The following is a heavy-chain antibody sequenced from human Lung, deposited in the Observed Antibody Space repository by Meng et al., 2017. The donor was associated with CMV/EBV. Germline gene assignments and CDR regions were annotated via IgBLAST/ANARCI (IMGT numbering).Heavy chain of an antibody. CDR1: PGPFSDTKYQ. J-gene: IGHJ4*02. V-gene: IGHV4-30-4*08. CDR2: IYYTGNT. CDR3: ARVGAVIGVDGDHFDY. D-gene: IGHD2-21*01. Sequence: LHQSGPERMKPIRSLPATCSGSPGPFSDTKYQRSPFSEAPRNRVKGIRNIYYTGNTSYNPSLKSRVTRSVATSKCQFSLSLISGAAEDKVVHYCARVGAVIGVDGDHFDYWGQGTLVTVSS.